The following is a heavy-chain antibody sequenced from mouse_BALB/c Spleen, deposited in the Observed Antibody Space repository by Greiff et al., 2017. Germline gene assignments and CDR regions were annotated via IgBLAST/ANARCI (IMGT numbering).Heavy chain of an antibody. CDR2: INPSTGYT. CDR3: AREEDYYGNPAWFAY. J-gene: IGHJ3*01. CDR1: GYTFTSYW. D-gene: IGHD2-1*01. V-gene: IGHV1-7*01. Sequence: VQLQQSGAELAKPGASVKMSCKASGYTFTSYWMHWVKQRPGQGLEWIGYINPSTGYTEYNQKFKDKATLTADKSSSTAYMQLSSLTSEDSAVYYCAREEDYYGNPAWFAYWGQGTLVTVSA.